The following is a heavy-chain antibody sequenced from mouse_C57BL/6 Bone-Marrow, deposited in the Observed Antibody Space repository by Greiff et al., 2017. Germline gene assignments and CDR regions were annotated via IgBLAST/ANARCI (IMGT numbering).Heavy chain of an antibody. D-gene: IGHD2-4*01. CDR1: GYAFTNYL. J-gene: IGHJ4*01. V-gene: IGHV1-54*01. CDR3: AREVYYDDDDDAMDY. CDR2: INPGGGGT. Sequence: VQLQQSGAELVRPGTSVKVSCKASGYAFTNYLIEWVKQRPGQGLEWIGVINPGGGGTNYNEKFKGKATLTADKSSSTAYMQLSSLTSEDSAVYFCAREVYYDDDDDAMDYWGQGTSVTVSS.